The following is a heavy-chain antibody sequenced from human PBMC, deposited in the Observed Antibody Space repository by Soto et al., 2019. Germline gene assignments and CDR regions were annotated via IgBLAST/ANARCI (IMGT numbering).Heavy chain of an antibody. CDR2: TNPNSGNT. CDR1: GGTFTSYD. D-gene: IGHD3-10*01. Sequence: ASVKVSCKASGGTFTSYDINWVRQATGQGLEWMGWTNPNSGNTGYAQKFQGRVTMTRNTSISTAYMELSSLRSEDTAVYYCARASMVRGFNWFDPWGQGTLVTVSS. V-gene: IGHV1-8*01. CDR3: ARASMVRGFNWFDP. J-gene: IGHJ5*02.